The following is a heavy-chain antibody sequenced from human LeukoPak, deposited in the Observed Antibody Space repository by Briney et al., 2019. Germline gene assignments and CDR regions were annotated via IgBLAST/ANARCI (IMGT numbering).Heavy chain of an antibody. V-gene: IGHV4-34*01. CDR2: INHSGST. J-gene: IGHJ4*02. CDR3: ARIPYYYDSSGYLRDY. Sequence: PSETLSLTCAVYGGSFNGYYWSWIRQPPGKGQEWIGEINHSGSTNYNPSLKSRVTISVDTSKNQFSLKLSSVTAADTAVYYCARIPYYYDSSGYLRDYWGQGTLVTVSS. D-gene: IGHD3-22*01. CDR1: GGSFNGYY.